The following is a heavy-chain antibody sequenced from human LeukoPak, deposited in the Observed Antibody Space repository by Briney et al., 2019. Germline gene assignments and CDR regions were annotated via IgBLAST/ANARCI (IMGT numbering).Heavy chain of an antibody. V-gene: IGHV3-9*01. CDR2: ISWNSGSI. CDR1: GFTFDDYA. J-gene: IGHJ6*03. Sequence: PGRSLRLSCAAAGFTFDDYAMHWVRQAPGKGLEWVSGISWNSGSIIYADSVKGRFTIARDNSKNTLYLQMNSLRAEDTAVYYCANSVEGRRYYYYMDVWGKGTTVTVSS. CDR3: ANSVEGRRYYYYMDV.